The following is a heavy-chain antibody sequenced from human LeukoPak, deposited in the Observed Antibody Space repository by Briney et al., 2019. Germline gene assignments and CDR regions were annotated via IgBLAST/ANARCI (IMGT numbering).Heavy chain of an antibody. Sequence: ASVKVSCKASGGTFSSYAISWVRQAPGQGLEWMGGIIPIFGTANYAQKFQGRVTITADESTSTAYVELSSLRSEDTAVYYCALTQSGYYFDYWGQGTLVTVSS. J-gene: IGHJ4*02. CDR1: GGTFSSYA. CDR2: IIPIFGTA. CDR3: ALTQSGYYFDY. V-gene: IGHV1-69*13. D-gene: IGHD3-10*01.